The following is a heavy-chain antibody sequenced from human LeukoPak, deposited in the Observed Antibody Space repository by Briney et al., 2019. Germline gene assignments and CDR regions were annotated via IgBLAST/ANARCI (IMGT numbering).Heavy chain of an antibody. CDR2: IYHSGST. J-gene: IGHJ6*02. V-gene: IGHV4-30-2*01. CDR1: GGSFSSGGYS. Sequence: SQTLSLTCVVSGGSFSSGGYSWSWVRQPPGKGLEWIGYIYHSGSTYYNPSLKSRVTISLDKSKNQFSLRLTSVTAADTAVYYCARERNGMDVWGQGTTVTVSS. CDR3: ARERNGMDV.